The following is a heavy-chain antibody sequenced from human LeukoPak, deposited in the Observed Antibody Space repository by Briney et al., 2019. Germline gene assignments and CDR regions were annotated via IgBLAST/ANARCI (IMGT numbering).Heavy chain of an antibody. Sequence: GGSLRLSCAASGFTFSNYWMSWVRQAPGKGLEWVANIKQDGSEKYYVDSVKGRFTISRDNAKNSLYLQMNSLRAEDTAVYYCARGPYSSSWHMFDYWGQGTLVTVSS. CDR2: IKQDGSEK. D-gene: IGHD6-13*01. CDR1: GFTFSNYW. CDR3: ARGPYSSSWHMFDY. J-gene: IGHJ4*02. V-gene: IGHV3-7*03.